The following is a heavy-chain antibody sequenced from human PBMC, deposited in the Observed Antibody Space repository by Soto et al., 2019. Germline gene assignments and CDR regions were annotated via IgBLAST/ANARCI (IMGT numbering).Heavy chain of an antibody. J-gene: IGHJ4*02. CDR3: ARGYGRNFDY. D-gene: IGHD5-18*01. CDR2: MYHSGST. V-gene: IGHV4-30-2*01. CDR1: CGSISSGGYS. Sequence: SETLSLTCAVSCGSISSGGYSWSWIRQPPGKGLEWIGYMYHSGSTYYNPSLKSRVTISIDRSKNQFSLKLSSVTAADTAVYYCARGYGRNFDYWGQGTLVTVSS.